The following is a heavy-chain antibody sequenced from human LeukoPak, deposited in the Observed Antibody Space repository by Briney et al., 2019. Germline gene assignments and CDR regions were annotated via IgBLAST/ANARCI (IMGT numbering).Heavy chain of an antibody. D-gene: IGHD3-22*01. Sequence: SETLSLTCAVHGPSFRGYFWSWIRQPPGKGLEGSGYIYYSGSTNSNPSLKSRVTISVDTSKNQFSLKLSSVTAADTAVYYCARANYYDSSGLDYWGQGTLVTVSS. J-gene: IGHJ4*02. CDR1: GPSFRGYF. CDR3: ARANYYDSSGLDY. CDR2: IYYSGST. V-gene: IGHV4-59*01.